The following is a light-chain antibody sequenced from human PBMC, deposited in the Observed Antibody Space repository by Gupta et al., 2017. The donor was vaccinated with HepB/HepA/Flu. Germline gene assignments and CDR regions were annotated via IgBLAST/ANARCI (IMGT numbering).Light chain of an antibody. V-gene: IGKV3-20*01. Sequence: IVLTQSSGTLSLSPGERAPLPCRASQSGSSSYLAWYQQKPGQAPRLLNYGASSRASGMPDRFSGRGAGTDFSLTSSIMEAEDVAVYYWQDYRRSHTFGEGTKLEIK. CDR2: GAS. J-gene: IGKJ2*01. CDR3: QDYRRSHT. CDR1: QSGSSSY.